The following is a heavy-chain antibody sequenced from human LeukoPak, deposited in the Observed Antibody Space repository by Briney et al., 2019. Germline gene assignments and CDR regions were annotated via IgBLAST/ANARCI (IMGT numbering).Heavy chain of an antibody. Sequence: GGSLRLSCAASGFTFSSYAMHWVRQAPGKGLEWVAVISYDGINKYYADSVKGRFTISGDSSKNTLYLQMNSLRAEDTAVYYCASPVYSYYYYGMDVWGKGTTVTVSS. CDR1: GFTFSSYA. J-gene: IGHJ6*04. CDR3: ASPVYSYYYYGMDV. D-gene: IGHD2-8*01. CDR2: ISYDGINK. V-gene: IGHV3-30*01.